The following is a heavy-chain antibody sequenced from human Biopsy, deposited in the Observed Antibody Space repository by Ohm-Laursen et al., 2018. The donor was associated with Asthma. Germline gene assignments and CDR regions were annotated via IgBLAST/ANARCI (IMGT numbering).Heavy chain of an antibody. D-gene: IGHD6-19*01. CDR1: GGTFSFFA. V-gene: IGHV1-69*13. CDR3: ARCQVGYSSGWSLLLKKIYYSGMDV. Sequence: AASVNVSCTGPGGTFSFFAISWVRQAPGQGLEWLGSKMTVFGTTNYAQKFQGRVSITADESTSTAYMEVTSLRSEDTAIYYCARCQVGYSSGWSLLLKKIYYSGMDVWGQGAAVTCSS. CDR2: KMTVFGTT. J-gene: IGHJ6*02.